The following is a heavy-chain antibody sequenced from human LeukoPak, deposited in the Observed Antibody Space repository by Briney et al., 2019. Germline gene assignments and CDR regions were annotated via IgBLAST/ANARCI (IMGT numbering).Heavy chain of an antibody. CDR3: AKRSYSNYVGFVSFTGEFDY. Sequence: PGGSLRLSCAASGLTFSSYAMSWVRQAPGKGLEWVSAISGSGGSTYYADSVKGRFTISRDNSKNTLYLQMNSLRAEDTAVYYCAKRSYSNYVGFVSFTGEFDYWGQGTLVTVSS. V-gene: IGHV3-23*01. J-gene: IGHJ4*02. CDR1: GLTFSSYA. CDR2: ISGSGGST. D-gene: IGHD4-4*01.